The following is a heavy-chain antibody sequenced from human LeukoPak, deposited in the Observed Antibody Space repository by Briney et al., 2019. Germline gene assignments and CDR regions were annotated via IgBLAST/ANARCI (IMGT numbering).Heavy chain of an antibody. CDR3: AKDIGYSSGSFDY. CDR2: ISWNSGST. Sequence: GRSLRLSCAASGFTFDDYAMHWVRQAPGKGLEWVSGISWNSGSTGYADSVKGRFTISRDNAKNSLYLQMNSLRAEDTALYYCAKDIGYSSGSFDYWGQGTLVTVSS. D-gene: IGHD5-18*01. J-gene: IGHJ4*02. CDR1: GFTFDDYA. V-gene: IGHV3-9*01.